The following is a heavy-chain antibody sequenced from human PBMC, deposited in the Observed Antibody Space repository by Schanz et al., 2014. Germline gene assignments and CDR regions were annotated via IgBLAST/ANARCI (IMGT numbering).Heavy chain of an antibody. CDR3: ARVRVGDGYLFEY. CDR1: GGSISSGCYY. D-gene: IGHD5-12*01. CDR2: IYYSGNT. Sequence: QVQLQESGPGLVKPSQTLSLTCTVSGGSISSGCYYWSWIRQHPGKGLEWIGYIYYSGNTYYNPSLRGRVSMSLDTSKNQFSLKLGSVSAADTAVYYCARVRVGDGYLFEYWGQGTLVTVSS. V-gene: IGHV4-31*03. J-gene: IGHJ4*02.